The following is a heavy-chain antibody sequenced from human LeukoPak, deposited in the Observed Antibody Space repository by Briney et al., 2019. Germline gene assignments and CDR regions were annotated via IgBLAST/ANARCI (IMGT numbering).Heavy chain of an antibody. V-gene: IGHV4-34*01. Sequence: SETLSLTCAVYGGSFSGYYWSWIRQPPGKGLEWIGEINHSGSTNYNPSLKSRVTISVDTSKNQFSLKLSSVTAADTAVYYCARIGFGKNWFDPWGQGTLVTVSS. D-gene: IGHD3-10*01. CDR1: GGSFSGYY. CDR3: ARIGFGKNWFDP. CDR2: INHSGST. J-gene: IGHJ5*02.